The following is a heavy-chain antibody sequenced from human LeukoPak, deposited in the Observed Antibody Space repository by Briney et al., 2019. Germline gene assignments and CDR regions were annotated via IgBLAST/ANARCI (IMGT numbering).Heavy chain of an antibody. Sequence: GGSLRLSCAASGFTVSSNYMSWVRQAPGKGLEWVSVIYSGGSTYYADSVKGRFTISRDNSKNTLYLQMNSLRAEDTAAYYCARSYYDSSGYYWGGYYYYMDVWGKGTTVTVSS. V-gene: IGHV3-66*02. J-gene: IGHJ6*03. CDR1: GFTVSSNY. CDR3: ARSYYDSSGYYWGGYYYYMDV. CDR2: IYSGGST. D-gene: IGHD3-22*01.